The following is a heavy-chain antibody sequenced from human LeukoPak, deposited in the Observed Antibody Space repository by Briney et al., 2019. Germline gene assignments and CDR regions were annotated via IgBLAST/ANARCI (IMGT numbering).Heavy chain of an antibody. V-gene: IGHV1-69*01. CDR2: IIPIFGTA. J-gene: IGHJ4*02. D-gene: IGHD3-10*01. Sequence: ASVKVSCKASGGTFSSYAISWVRQAPGQGLEWMGGIIPIFGTANYAQKFQGRVTITADESTSTAYMELSSLRSEDTAVYYCARDRGFGELSHYFDYWGQGTLVTVSS. CDR1: GGTFSSYA. CDR3: ARDRGFGELSHYFDY.